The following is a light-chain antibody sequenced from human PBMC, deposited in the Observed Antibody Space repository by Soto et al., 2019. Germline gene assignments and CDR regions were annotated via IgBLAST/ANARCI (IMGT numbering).Light chain of an antibody. Sequence: EIVVTQSPATLSVSPGEKATLSCRASQSVRSNLAWYQQKPGQAPMLLIYGASTRATGIPARFRGSGSGTEFTFTNSLLQSEDVAVYYCLHYNDWVPTFGQGTKVEIK. CDR3: LHYNDWVPT. J-gene: IGKJ1*01. CDR1: QSVRSN. V-gene: IGKV3-15*01. CDR2: GAS.